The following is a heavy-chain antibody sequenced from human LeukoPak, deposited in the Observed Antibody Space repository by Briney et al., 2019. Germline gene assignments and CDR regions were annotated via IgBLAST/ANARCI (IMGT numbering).Heavy chain of an antibody. CDR2: IWYDGSNK. D-gene: IGHD6-19*01. CDR1: GFTFSSYA. Sequence: PGGSLRLSCAASGFTFSSYAMHWVRQAPGKVLEWVAVIWYDGSNKYYADSVKGRFTISRDNSKNMLYLQMNSLRAEDTAVYYCAKVPYSSGWYYFDYWGQGTLVTVSS. J-gene: IGHJ4*02. CDR3: AKVPYSSGWYYFDY. V-gene: IGHV3-33*06.